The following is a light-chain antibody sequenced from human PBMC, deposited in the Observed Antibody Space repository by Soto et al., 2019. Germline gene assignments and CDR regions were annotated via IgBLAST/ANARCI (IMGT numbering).Light chain of an antibody. CDR2: AAA. CDR3: QQANAYPRA. Sequence: IQLTQSPSSLSASVGARVTITCRASQGIINNLAWYQQKPGKAPNLLIYAAAILQTGVPSRFSGSGSGTDFTLTISSLQPEDFATYYCQQANAYPRAFGQGTKVEIK. V-gene: IGKV1-9*01. J-gene: IGKJ1*01. CDR1: QGIINN.